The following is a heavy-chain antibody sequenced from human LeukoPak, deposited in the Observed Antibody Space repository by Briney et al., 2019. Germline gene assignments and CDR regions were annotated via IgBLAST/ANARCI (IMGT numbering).Heavy chain of an antibody. D-gene: IGHD6-13*01. J-gene: IGHJ4*02. V-gene: IGHV3-21*01. CDR1: GFTFSSYS. CDR3: ARDESSSRPGDY. Sequence: GGSLRLSCAASGFTFSSYSMNWVRQAPGKGLEWVSSISSSSSSYIYYADSVKGRFTISRDNAKNSLYLQMNSLRAEDTAVYYCARDESSSRPGDYWGQGTLVTVSS. CDR2: ISSSSSSYI.